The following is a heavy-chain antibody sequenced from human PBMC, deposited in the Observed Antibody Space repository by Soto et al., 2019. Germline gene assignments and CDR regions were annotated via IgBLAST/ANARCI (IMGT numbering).Heavy chain of an antibody. D-gene: IGHD6-19*01. Sequence: QLQLQESGPGLVKPSETLSLTCTVSGGSISSSSYYWGWIRQPPGKGLEWIGSIYYSGRTYYNPSLKSRVTISVDTSKNQFSLKLSSVTAADTAVYYCARQLLEWQWLALDYWGQGTLVTVSS. V-gene: IGHV4-39*01. CDR1: GGSISSSSYY. CDR2: IYYSGRT. J-gene: IGHJ4*02. CDR3: ARQLLEWQWLALDY.